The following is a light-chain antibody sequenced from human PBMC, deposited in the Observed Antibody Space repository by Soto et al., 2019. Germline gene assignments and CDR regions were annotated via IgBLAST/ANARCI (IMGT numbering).Light chain of an antibody. CDR1: QSISSY. CDR3: QQSYSTLHT. V-gene: IGKV1-39*01. Sequence: DIQMTQSPSSLSASVGDRVTITCRASQSISSYLNWYQQKPGKAPKLLIYAASSLQSGVPSRFSGSGSGEDLTLTISSLQPEDFETYYCQQSYSTLHTLGQGPQVDIK. CDR2: AAS. J-gene: IGKJ2*01.